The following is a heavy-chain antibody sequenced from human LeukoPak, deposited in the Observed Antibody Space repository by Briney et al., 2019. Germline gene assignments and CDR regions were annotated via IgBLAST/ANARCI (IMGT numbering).Heavy chain of an antibody. D-gene: IGHD6-13*01. J-gene: IGHJ4*02. V-gene: IGHV4-4*07. CDR2: IYTSGST. Sequence: SETLSLTCTVSGGSISSYYWSWIRQPAGKGLEWIGRIYTSGSTNYNPSPKSRVTMSVDTSKNQFSLKLSSVTAADTAVYYCARAPRIGSWWYYFDYWGQGTLVTVSS. CDR1: GGSISSYY. CDR3: ARAPRIGSWWYYFDY.